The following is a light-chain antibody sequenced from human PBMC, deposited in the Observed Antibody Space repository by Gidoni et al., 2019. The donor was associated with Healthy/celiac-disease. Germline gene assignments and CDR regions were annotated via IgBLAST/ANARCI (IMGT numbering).Light chain of an antibody. CDR3: QQRSNWPT. J-gene: IGKJ4*01. Sequence: EIVLTQSPATLSLSPGERATLSCRASQSVSSYLACYQQKPGQAPMLLIYDASNRATGIPARFSGSGSGTDFTLTISSLEPEDFAVYYCQQRSNWPTFXGXTKVEIK. CDR2: DAS. CDR1: QSVSSY. V-gene: IGKV3-11*01.